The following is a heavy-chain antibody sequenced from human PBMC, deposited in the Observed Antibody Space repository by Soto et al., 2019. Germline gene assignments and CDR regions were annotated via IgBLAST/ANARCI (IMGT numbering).Heavy chain of an antibody. J-gene: IGHJ4*02. CDR2: TYYRSKWYN. V-gene: IGHV6-1*01. CDR1: GDSVSSNSAT. D-gene: IGHD2-15*01. Sequence: QTLSLTCAISGDSVSSNSATWNWIRQSPSRGLEWLGRTYYRSKWYNDYAVSVKSRITINPDTSKNQFSLQLNSVTPEDTAVYYCARASGYCSGGSCGRSYFDYWGQGTMVTVSS. CDR3: ARASGYCSGGSCGRSYFDY.